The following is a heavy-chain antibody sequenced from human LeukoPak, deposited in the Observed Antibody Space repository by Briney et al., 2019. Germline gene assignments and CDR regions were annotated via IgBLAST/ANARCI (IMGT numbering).Heavy chain of an antibody. Sequence: ASVKVSCKASGYTFTGYYMHWVRQAHGQGLEWMGWINPNSGGTNYAQKFQGRVTMTRDTSISTAYMELSRLRSDDTAVYYCASSGYYEGGQYFDYWGQGTLVTVSS. CDR3: ASSGYYEGGQYFDY. J-gene: IGHJ4*02. V-gene: IGHV1-2*02. CDR2: INPNSGGT. D-gene: IGHD3-22*01. CDR1: GYTFTGYY.